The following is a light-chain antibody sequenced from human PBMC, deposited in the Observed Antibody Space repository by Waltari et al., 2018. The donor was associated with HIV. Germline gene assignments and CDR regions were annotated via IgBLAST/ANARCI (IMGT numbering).Light chain of an antibody. J-gene: IGLJ1*01. CDR1: SSPVGSYTL. CDR2: EVS. CDR3: CSYAGSSTPFV. Sequence: SALTQPASVSGSPGQSSTISCTGTSSPVGSYTLLSSYQQYPAKVPKLMIYEVSKRPSGVSNRFSGCKSGNTASLTISGLQAEDEADYYCCSYAGSSTPFVFGTATKVTVL. V-gene: IGLV2-23*02.